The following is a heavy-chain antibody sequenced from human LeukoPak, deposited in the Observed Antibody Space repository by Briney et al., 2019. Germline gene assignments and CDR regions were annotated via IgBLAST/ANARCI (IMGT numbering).Heavy chain of an antibody. V-gene: IGHV3-7*03. J-gene: IGHJ4*02. D-gene: IGHD4-23*01. CDR2: IKQDGSER. CDR3: ARDRYGGNSGFDY. Sequence: GGSLRLSCAASGFTFSGFSMSWVRQSPTKGLEWVANIKQDGSERYYVDSVKGRFTISRDNAKNSLSLQMNNLRVEDTAVYYCARDRYGGNSGFDYWGQGTLVTVSS. CDR1: GFTFSGFS.